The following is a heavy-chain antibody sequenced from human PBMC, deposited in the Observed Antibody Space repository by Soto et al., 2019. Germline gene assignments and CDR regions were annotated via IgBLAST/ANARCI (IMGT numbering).Heavy chain of an antibody. CDR3: AKHDYSNYGPFDY. V-gene: IGHV3-23*01. CDR1: GFTFSSYA. Sequence: PGGSLRLSCAASGFTFSSYAMSWVRQAPGKGLEWVSAISGSGGSTYYADSVKGRFTISRDNSKNTLYLQINSLRAEDTAVYYCAKHDYSNYGPFDYWGQGTLVTVSS. CDR2: ISGSGGST. D-gene: IGHD4-4*01. J-gene: IGHJ4*02.